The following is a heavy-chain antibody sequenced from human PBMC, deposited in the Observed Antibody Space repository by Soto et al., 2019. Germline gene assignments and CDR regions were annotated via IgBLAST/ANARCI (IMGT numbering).Heavy chain of an antibody. V-gene: IGHV3-66*04. Sequence: EVQLVESGGGLVQPGGSLRLSCAASGFTVSSNYMSCVRQAPGKGLEWVSVIYSGGRAYYSDSVKGRFTISRDNSKNTLYLQMNSLRAEDTAVYYCARHGYSYGGGYFDYWGQGTLVTVSS. J-gene: IGHJ4*02. CDR2: IYSGGRA. CDR3: ARHGYSYGGGYFDY. CDR1: GFTVSSNY. D-gene: IGHD5-18*01.